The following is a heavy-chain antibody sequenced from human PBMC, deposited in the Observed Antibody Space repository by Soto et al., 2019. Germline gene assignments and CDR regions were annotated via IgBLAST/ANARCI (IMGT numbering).Heavy chain of an antibody. CDR3: ARDRSGGNWDYAFDI. D-gene: IGHD1-1*01. J-gene: IGHJ3*02. CDR2: IYYSGST. Sequence: SETLSLTCTVSGGSISSGGYYWSWIRQHPGKGLEGIGYIYYSGSTYYNPSLKSRVTISVDTSKNQFSLKLSSVTAADTAVYYCARDRSGGNWDYAFDIWGQGTMVTVSS. CDR1: GGSISSGGYY. V-gene: IGHV4-31*03.